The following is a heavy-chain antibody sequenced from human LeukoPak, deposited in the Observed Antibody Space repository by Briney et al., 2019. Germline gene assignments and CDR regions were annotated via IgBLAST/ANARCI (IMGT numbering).Heavy chain of an antibody. J-gene: IGHJ4*02. CDR1: GYTLNSYG. V-gene: IGHV1-18*01. Sequence: ASVKVSCKASGYTLNSYGITCLRQAPGQGLEWMGWISGDNGNTYYAQKLQGRVTMTTDTSTSTAYMELRSLRSDDTAVYYCARACDSSDYRSYWSPGTLVTVSS. CDR2: ISGDNGNT. D-gene: IGHD3-22*01. CDR3: ARACDSSDYRSY.